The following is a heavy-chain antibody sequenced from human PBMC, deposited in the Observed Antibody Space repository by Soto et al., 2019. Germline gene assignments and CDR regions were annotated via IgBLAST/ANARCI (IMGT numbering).Heavy chain of an antibody. CDR3: ARGMYSSSWYWLDP. Sequence: TSETLSLTCTVSGGSISSYYWSWIRQPAGKGLEWIGRIYTSGSTNYNPSLKSRVTMSVDTSKNQFSLKLSSVTAADTAVYYCARGMYSSSWYWLDPWGQGTLVTVSS. V-gene: IGHV4-4*07. CDR2: IYTSGST. CDR1: GGSISSYY. J-gene: IGHJ5*02. D-gene: IGHD6-13*01.